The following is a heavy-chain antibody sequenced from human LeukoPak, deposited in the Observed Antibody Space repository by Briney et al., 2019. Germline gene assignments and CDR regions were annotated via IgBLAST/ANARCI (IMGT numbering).Heavy chain of an antibody. J-gene: IGHJ4*02. V-gene: IGHV4-30-2*05. D-gene: IGHD5/OR15-5a*01. CDR3: ARVGLRGGFDY. CDR1: GGSISSGGYY. Sequence: SQTLSLTCTVSGGSISSGGYYWSWIRQPPGKGLEWIGYIYHSGSTYYNPSLKSRVTISVDTSKNQFSLKLSSVTAADTAVYYCARVGLRGGFDYWGQGTLVTVSS. CDR2: IYHSGST.